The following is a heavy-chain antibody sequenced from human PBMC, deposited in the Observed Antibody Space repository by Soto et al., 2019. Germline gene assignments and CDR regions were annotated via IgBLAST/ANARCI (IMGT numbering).Heavy chain of an antibody. Sequence: SETLSLTCTVSGGSISSGGYYWSWIRQHPGKGLEWIGYIYYSGSTYYNPSLKSRVTISVDTSKNQFSLKLSSVTAADTAVYYCARDRSGRYFDYGGQGTLVTVSS. CDR2: IYYSGST. CDR1: GGSISSGGYY. CDR3: ARDRSGRYFDY. V-gene: IGHV4-31*03. J-gene: IGHJ4*02.